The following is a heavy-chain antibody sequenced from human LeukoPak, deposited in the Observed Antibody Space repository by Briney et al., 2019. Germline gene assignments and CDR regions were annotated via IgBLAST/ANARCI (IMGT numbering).Heavy chain of an antibody. Sequence: GASVKVSCKASGGTFSRYAISWVRQAPGQRLEWMGGIIPIFGTANYAQKFHGRVTITADESSSTAYMELSSLRSEDTAVYYCPRDVSLYDSSGYYYLWWGQGTLVTVSS. CDR1: GGTFSRYA. CDR2: IIPIFGTA. J-gene: IGHJ4*02. CDR3: PRDVSLYDSSGYYYLW. D-gene: IGHD3-22*01. V-gene: IGHV1-69*13.